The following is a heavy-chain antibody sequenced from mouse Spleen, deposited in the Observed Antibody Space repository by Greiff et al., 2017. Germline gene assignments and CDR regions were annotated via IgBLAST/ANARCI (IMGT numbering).Heavy chain of an antibody. Sequence: QVQLKESGAELVRPGASVTLSCKASGYTFTDYEMHWVKQTPVHGLEWIGAIDPETGGTAYNQKFKGKAILTADKSSSTAYMELRSLTSEDSAVYYCTRRGWLYFDVWGAGTTVTVSS. J-gene: IGHJ1*01. CDR1: GYTFTDYE. CDR3: TRRGWLYFDV. CDR2: IDPETGGT. D-gene: IGHD1-1*02. V-gene: IGHV1-15*01.